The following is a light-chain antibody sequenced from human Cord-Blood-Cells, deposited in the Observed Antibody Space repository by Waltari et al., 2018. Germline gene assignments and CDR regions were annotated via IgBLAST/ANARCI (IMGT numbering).Light chain of an antibody. CDR1: SSDVGGYNY. CDR3: SSYAGSNNLV. J-gene: IGLJ3*02. V-gene: IGLV2-8*01. Sequence: QSALTQPPSASGSPGQSVTISCTGTSSDVGGYNYVSWYQQHPGKAPKRMIDEVSKRPSGVPDRFSVYKSGNTASLTVSGLQAEDEADYYGSSYAGSNNLVFGGGTKLTVL. CDR2: EVS.